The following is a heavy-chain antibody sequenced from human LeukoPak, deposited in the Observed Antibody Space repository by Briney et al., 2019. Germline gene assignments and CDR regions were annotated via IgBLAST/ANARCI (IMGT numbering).Heavy chain of an antibody. CDR3: ARSTVGWFDS. CDR2: IYSDGST. D-gene: IGHD3-16*01. V-gene: IGHV3-53*01. J-gene: IGHJ5*01. Sequence: GGSLRLSCAASGFTVSTHFMSWIRQAPGPGREWVSVIYSDGSTYYADSVKGRFTISRDNSKNTLHLQMDSLRAEDTAVYYCARSTVGWFDSWGQGTLVTVSS. CDR1: GFTVSTHF.